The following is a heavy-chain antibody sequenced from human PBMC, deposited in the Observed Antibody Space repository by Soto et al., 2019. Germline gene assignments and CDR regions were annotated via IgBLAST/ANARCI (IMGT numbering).Heavy chain of an antibody. CDR1: GITYTTYA. Sequence: QVQLVQSGAEVKKPGASVKVACKASGITYTTYAIHWVRQAPGQGLEWMGWINTGNGNTRYSQRFQGRVTLTTDTSASTAYMDVSSRTSEDTAVYSCARAISGYVSWGQGTLITVS. V-gene: IGHV1-3*04. J-gene: IGHJ4*02. D-gene: IGHD5-12*01. CDR3: ARAISGYVS. CDR2: INTGNGNT.